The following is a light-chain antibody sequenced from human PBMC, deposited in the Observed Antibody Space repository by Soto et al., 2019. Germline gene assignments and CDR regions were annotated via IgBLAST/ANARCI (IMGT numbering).Light chain of an antibody. CDR3: QQYDNIPRT. CDR1: QEISNY. J-gene: IGKJ1*01. CDR2: DAS. V-gene: IGKV1-33*01. Sequence: DIQMTQSPSSLSASVGDRVTITCQASQEISNYLNWYQQKAGKAPKLLIYDASNLETGVPSRFSGSGSGTDFTFTISSLQPEDIATYYCQQYDNIPRTFGQATKVEIK.